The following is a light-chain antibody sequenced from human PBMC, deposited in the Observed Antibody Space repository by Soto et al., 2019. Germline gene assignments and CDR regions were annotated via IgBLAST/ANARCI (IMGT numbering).Light chain of an antibody. Sequence: QSVLTQPRSVSGSPGQSVTISCTGTSSDVGGYDYVSWYQQHPGKAPKLMIYDVSKRPSGVPDRFSGSKSGSTASLTISGLQVEDEADYYCCSYAGSSTYVFGTGTKLTVL. CDR1: SSDVGGYDY. V-gene: IGLV2-11*01. J-gene: IGLJ1*01. CDR3: CSYAGSSTYV. CDR2: DVS.